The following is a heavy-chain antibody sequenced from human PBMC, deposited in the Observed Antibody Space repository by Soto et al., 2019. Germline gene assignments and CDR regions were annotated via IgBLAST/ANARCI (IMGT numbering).Heavy chain of an antibody. J-gene: IGHJ4*02. D-gene: IGHD6-6*01. CDR2: INAGNGNT. Sequence: ASVKVSCKASGYTFTSYAMHWVRQAPGQRLEWMGWINAGNGNTKYSQKFQGRVTITRDTSASTAYVELSSLRSEDTAVYYCARAAYIAARPDYWGQGTLVTVSS. CDR1: GYTFTSYA. CDR3: ARAAYIAARPDY. V-gene: IGHV1-3*01.